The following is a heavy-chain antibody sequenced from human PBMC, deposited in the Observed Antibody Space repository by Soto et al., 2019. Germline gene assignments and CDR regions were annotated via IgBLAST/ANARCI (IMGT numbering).Heavy chain of an antibody. V-gene: IGHV3-74*01. J-gene: IGHJ4*02. CDR3: ARDDTGTVDY. D-gene: IGHD2-8*02. CDR1: GFTFSNYW. Sequence: GGSLRLSCGGSGFTFSNYWMHWVRQAPGEGLVWVSLINPDGSNTGYADSVKGRFTISRDNAENAVYMQMNSLRAEDTAVYYCARDDTGTVDYWGQGTLVTVSS. CDR2: INPDGSNT.